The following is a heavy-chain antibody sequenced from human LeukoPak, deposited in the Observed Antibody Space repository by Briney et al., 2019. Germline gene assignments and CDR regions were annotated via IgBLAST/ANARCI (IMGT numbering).Heavy chain of an antibody. CDR1: GYTFTGYY. V-gene: IGHV1-2*02. D-gene: IGHD3-3*01. CDR2: INPNSGGT. CDR3: ALLPGITIFGVHAG. J-gene: IGHJ4*02. Sequence: ASVKVSCKASGYTFTGYYMHWVRQVPGQGLEWMGWINPNSGGTNYAQKFQGRVTMTRDTSISTAYMELSRLRSDDTAVYYCALLPGITIFGVHAGWGQGTLVTVSS.